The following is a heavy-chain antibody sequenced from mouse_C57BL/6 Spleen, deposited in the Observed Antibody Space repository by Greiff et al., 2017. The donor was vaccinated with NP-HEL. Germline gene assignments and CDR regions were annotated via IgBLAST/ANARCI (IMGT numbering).Heavy chain of an antibody. CDR3: ANYGSSYAMDY. Sequence: LVKPGASVKISCKASGYAFSSSWMNWVKQRPGKGLEWIGRIYPGDGDTNYNGKFKGKATLTADKSSSTAYMQLSSLTSEDSAVYFCANYGSSYAMDYWGQGTSVTVSS. D-gene: IGHD1-1*01. J-gene: IGHJ4*01. CDR2: IYPGDGDT. V-gene: IGHV1-82*01. CDR1: GYAFSSSW.